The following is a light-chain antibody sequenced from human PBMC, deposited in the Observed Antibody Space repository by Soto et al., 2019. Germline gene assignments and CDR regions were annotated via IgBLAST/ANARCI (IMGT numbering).Light chain of an antibody. V-gene: IGKV1-12*01. CDR2: AAS. Sequence: DIQMTQSPSSVSASVGDRVTITCRASQGVPNWLAWYQQTRGKAPKLXIYAASRLQSGVPSMFSGSGAGPDFTRTISSLQPEDFATYYCQQGYSFPLTFGGGTQVDIK. CDR1: QGVPNW. CDR3: QQGYSFPLT. J-gene: IGKJ4*01.